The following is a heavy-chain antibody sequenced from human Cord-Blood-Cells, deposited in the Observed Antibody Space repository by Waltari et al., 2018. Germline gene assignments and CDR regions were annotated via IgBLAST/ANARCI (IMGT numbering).Heavy chain of an antibody. D-gene: IGHD1-26*01. Sequence: QVQLVQSGAEVKKPGASVKVSCQASGYTFTSYGISWVRQAPVQGLEWMGWISAYNGNTNYAQKLQGRVTMTTDTSTSTAYMELRSLRSDDTAVYYCARATSEEWELLGPFYYFDYWGQGTLVTVSS. CDR1: GYTFTSYG. CDR2: ISAYNGNT. CDR3: ARATSEEWELLGPFYYFDY. V-gene: IGHV1-18*01. J-gene: IGHJ4*02.